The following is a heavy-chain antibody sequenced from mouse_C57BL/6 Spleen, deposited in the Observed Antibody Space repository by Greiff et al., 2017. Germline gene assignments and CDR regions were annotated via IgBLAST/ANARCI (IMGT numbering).Heavy chain of an antibody. CDR2: IRNKANGYTT. CDR1: GFTFTDYY. J-gene: IGHJ4*01. Sequence: EVQLVESGGGLVQPGGSLSLSCAASGFTFTDYYMSWVRQPPGKALEWLGFIRNKANGYTTEYSASVKGRFTISRDNSQSILYLQMNALRAEDSATYYCARYPRQLRLYYAMDDWGQGTSVTVSS. D-gene: IGHD3-2*02. CDR3: ARYPRQLRLYYAMDD. V-gene: IGHV7-3*01.